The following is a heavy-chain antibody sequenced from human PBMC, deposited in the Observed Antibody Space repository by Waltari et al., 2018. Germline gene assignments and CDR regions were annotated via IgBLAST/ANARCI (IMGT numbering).Heavy chain of an antibody. CDR1: GFTFRIYT. CDR3: ARVGPPYCGGDCYPESY. Sequence: EVQLVESGGGLVQPGGSLRLSCAAPGFTFRIYTMKWVRQSPGKVLELVSSITRSSKYIYYADSVKGRFTISRDNGRNSLYLEMNSLRAEDTAVYYCARVGPPYCGGDCYPESYWGQGTLVTVSA. J-gene: IGHJ4*02. D-gene: IGHD2-21*01. CDR2: ITRSSKYI. V-gene: IGHV3-21*01.